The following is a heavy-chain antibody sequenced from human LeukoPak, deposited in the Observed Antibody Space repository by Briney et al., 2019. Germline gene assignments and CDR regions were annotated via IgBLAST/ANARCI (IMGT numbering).Heavy chain of an antibody. CDR3: VNIQLASPDI. D-gene: IGHD5-18*01. J-gene: IGHJ3*02. CDR2: VRYDGGDK. Sequence: GGSLRLSCAASGFTFSNHGIHWVRQAPGKGLEWVAFVRYDGGDKYYADSVKGRFTISRDNSKNSVYMQMNSLRAEDTAEYYCVNIQLASPDIWGQGTMVTVSS. CDR1: GFTFSNHG. V-gene: IGHV3-30*02.